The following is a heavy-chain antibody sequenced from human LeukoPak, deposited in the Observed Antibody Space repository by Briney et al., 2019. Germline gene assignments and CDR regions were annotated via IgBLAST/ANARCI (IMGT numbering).Heavy chain of an antibody. CDR3: TRGHWGLQS. J-gene: IGHJ5*02. D-gene: IGHD7-27*01. V-gene: IGHV4-59*02. CDR2: IHHSGNS. CDR1: GASVTDYY. Sequence: SETLSPTCTVSGASVTDYYWSWIRQSPGKGLEWISYIHHSGNSDYNPSLRSRVTTSLDTSKNQFSLNLISVTAADTAVYYCTRGHWGLQSWSQGTLVTVSS.